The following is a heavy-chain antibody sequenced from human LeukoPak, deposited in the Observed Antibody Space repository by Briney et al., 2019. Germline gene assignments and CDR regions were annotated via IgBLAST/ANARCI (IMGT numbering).Heavy chain of an antibody. CDR1: EFPFSKTW. V-gene: IGHV3-7*01. J-gene: IGHJ6*04. D-gene: IGHD3-3*01. Sequence: GGSLRLSCAVSEFPFSKTWMSWVRLAPGRGLERVANIKEDGSDKQYVDSVRGRFTISRDNAKNSVSLQMDGLRAEDTAVYHCVRESDVWSGPGIGRPLDVWGKGTTVTVSS. CDR2: IKEDGSDK. CDR3: VRESDVWSGPGIGRPLDV.